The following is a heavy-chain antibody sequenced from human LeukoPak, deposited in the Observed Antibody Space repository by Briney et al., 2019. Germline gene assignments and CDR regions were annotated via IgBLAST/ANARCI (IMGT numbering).Heavy chain of an antibody. Sequence: GGSLRLSWAASGFTFSSYWMSWVRQAPGKGLEWVANIKQDGSEKYYVDSVKGRFTISRDNAKNSLYLQMNSLRAEDTAVYYCARDSAYSSSSSFDYWGQGTLVTVSS. CDR3: ARDSAYSSSSSFDY. V-gene: IGHV3-7*01. J-gene: IGHJ4*02. CDR2: IKQDGSEK. CDR1: GFTFSSYW. D-gene: IGHD6-13*01.